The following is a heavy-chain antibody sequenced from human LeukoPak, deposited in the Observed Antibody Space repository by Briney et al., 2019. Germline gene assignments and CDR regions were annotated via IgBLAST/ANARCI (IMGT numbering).Heavy chain of an antibody. D-gene: IGHD2/OR15-2a*01. Sequence: RGSLRLSCAVSGFSVSSTYMTWVRQAPGKGLEWVSITYSDGNTYYAESVRGRFTVSRGYSKNTLYLQMKSRRVEDTAFYYCAIDLSYFDYWGQGTLVTVSS. CDR2: TYSDGNT. CDR1: GFSVSSTY. V-gene: IGHV3-53*01. J-gene: IGHJ4*02. CDR3: AIDLSYFDY.